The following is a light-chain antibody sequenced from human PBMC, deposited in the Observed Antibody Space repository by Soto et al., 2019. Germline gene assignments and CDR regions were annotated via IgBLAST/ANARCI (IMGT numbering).Light chain of an antibody. CDR1: KSVSSSY. V-gene: IGKV3-20*01. CDR2: GTS. Sequence: EIVLTQSPGTLSLSPGERATLSCRASKSVSSSYLAWYQQKPGQAPRLLIYGTSSRATGIPDRFSGSGSGTDFSLTISRLEPDDFAVYYCHQYGGSPTWTFGQGTKVEIK. CDR3: HQYGGSPTWT. J-gene: IGKJ1*01.